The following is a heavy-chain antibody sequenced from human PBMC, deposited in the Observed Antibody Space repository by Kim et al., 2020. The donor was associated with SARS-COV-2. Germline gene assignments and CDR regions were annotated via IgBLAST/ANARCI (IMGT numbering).Heavy chain of an antibody. CDR3: ARDRGIAAAGSTPLDY. CDR2: IIPIFGTA. Sequence: SVKVSCKASGGTFSSYAISWVRQAPGQGLEWMGGIIPIFGTANYAQKFQGRVTITADESTSTAYMELSSLRSEDTAVYYCARDRGIAAAGSTPLDYWGQGTLVTVSS. CDR1: GGTFSSYA. V-gene: IGHV1-69*13. J-gene: IGHJ4*02. D-gene: IGHD6-13*01.